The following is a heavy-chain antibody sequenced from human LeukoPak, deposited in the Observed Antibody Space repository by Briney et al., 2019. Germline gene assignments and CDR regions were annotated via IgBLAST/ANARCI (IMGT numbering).Heavy chain of an antibody. V-gene: IGHV1-18*01. CDR1: GYSFITHG. Sequence: ASVKVSCKASGYSFITHGITWVRQAPGQGLQWVGWISTYSGNAHYAQRLQDRVTLSKDTATTTAHLEVRNLRSDDTAMYYCARDLAVLGVVFTSYMDVWGKGTPVIVSS. CDR3: ARDLAVLGVVFTSYMDV. J-gene: IGHJ6*03. CDR2: ISTYSGNA. D-gene: IGHD3-3*01.